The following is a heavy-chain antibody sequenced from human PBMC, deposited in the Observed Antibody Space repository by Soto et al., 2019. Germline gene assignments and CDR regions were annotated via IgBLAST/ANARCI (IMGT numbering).Heavy chain of an antibody. D-gene: IGHD2-2*01. CDR2: IHYSGST. Sequence: SETLSPTCTVSVGSISSYYWSSMRQSPGKGLEWIGYIHYSGSTKSNPSLKSRVTISVDTSRSQVSLKLSSVTAADSAVYFCARARYQLLHPYYYGMDVWGQGTTVTVSS. J-gene: IGHJ6*02. CDR3: ARARYQLLHPYYYGMDV. CDR1: VGSISSYY. V-gene: IGHV4-59*01.